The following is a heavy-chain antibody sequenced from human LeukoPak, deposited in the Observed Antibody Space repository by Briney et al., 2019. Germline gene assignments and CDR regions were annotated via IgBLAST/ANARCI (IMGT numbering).Heavy chain of an antibody. CDR2: IYYSGST. Sequence: SHTLSLTCTVSGGSISSGDYYWSWIRQPPGKGLEWIGYIYYSGSTYYNPSLKSRVTISVDTSKNQFSLKLSSVTAADTAVYYCARGANKYSDMGVDGLDWFDPWGQGTLVTVSS. D-gene: IGHD1-26*01. J-gene: IGHJ5*02. CDR1: GGSISSGDYY. V-gene: IGHV4-30-4*08. CDR3: ARGANKYSDMGVDGLDWFDP.